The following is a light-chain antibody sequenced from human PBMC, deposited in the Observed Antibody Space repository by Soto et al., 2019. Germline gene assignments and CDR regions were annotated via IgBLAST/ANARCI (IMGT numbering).Light chain of an antibody. CDR3: QHFGNSLWT. J-gene: IGKJ1*01. Sequence: EIVLTQSPGTLSLSPGERATLSCRAIQSVASRNLAWYQQKSGQAPRLLIYGASSRAIHTPDRFSGSGSGTDFTLTISGLEPEDFAVYYCQHFGNSLWTFGQGTKVDIK. CDR1: QSVASRN. V-gene: IGKV3-20*01. CDR2: GAS.